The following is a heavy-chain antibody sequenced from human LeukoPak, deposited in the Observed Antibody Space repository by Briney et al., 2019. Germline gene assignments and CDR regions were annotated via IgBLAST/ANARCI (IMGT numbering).Heavy chain of an antibody. J-gene: IGHJ3*02. CDR3: ASEPGIAVAGTFDAFDI. D-gene: IGHD6-19*01. CDR1: GGSISSYY. V-gene: IGHV4-34*01. Sequence: SETLSLTCTVSGGSISSYYWSWIRQPPGKGLEWIGEINHSGSTNYNPSLKSRVTISVDTSKNQFSLKLSSVTAADTAVYYCASEPGIAVAGTFDAFDIWGQGTMVTVSS. CDR2: INHSGST.